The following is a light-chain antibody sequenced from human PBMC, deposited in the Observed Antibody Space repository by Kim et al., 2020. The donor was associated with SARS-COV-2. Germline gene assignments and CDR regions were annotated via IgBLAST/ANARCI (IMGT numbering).Light chain of an antibody. Sequence: QSVLTQPPSASGTPGQRVDISCSGNSSNIGSNAVNWYQHVSGMTPKILIYANTQRPSGVPDRFSGSRSGTSASLAVRGLQSEDEADYYCATWDDRLIAWVFGGGTQLTVL. CDR3: ATWDDRLIAWV. V-gene: IGLV1-44*01. CDR1: SSNIGSNA. CDR2: ANT. J-gene: IGLJ3*02.